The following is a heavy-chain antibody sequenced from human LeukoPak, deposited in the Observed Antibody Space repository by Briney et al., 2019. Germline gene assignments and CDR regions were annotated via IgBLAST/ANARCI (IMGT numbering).Heavy chain of an antibody. CDR3: AKTTVVTPAWYFDL. V-gene: IGHV4-38-2*02. J-gene: IGHJ2*01. CDR2: IHHSGST. D-gene: IGHD4-23*01. CDR1: GYSISGGYY. Sequence: SETLSLTCTVSGYSISGGYYWGWIRQPPGKGLEWIGSIHHSGSTYYNPSLKSRVTISVDTSKNQFSLKLSSVTAADTAVYYCAKTTVVTPAWYFDLWGRGTLVTVSS.